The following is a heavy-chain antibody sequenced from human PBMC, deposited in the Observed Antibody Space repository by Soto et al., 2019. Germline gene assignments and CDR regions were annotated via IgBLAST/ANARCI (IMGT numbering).Heavy chain of an antibody. Sequence: QEHLVESGGGLVEPGGSLRLSCAASGFNLNDYYMSWIRQAPGKGLEYIAYISSLNQYNNYADSVKGRFTISIDNAKKSLELQMSSMRSEDTAVYYCVRLVSRRNFDFWGRGTLVSVSS. V-gene: IGHV3-11*06. D-gene: IGHD6-6*01. CDR3: VRLVSRRNFDF. CDR1: GFNLNDYY. J-gene: IGHJ4*02. CDR2: ISSLNQYN.